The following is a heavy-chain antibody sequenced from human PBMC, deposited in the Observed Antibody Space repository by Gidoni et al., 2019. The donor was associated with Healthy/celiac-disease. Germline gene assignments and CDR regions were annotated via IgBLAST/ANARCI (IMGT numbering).Heavy chain of an antibody. J-gene: IGHJ4*02. D-gene: IGHD6-13*01. CDR2: IWYDGSNK. CDR3: ARDGDRIAAAGYYFDY. Sequence: QVQLVESGGVVVQPGRCRILSCAASAFTFRSYGMHWVRQAPGKGLEWVAVIWYDGSNKYYADSVKGRFTISRDNSKNTLYLQMNSLRAEDTAVYYCARDGDRIAAAGYYFDYWGQGTLVTVSS. CDR1: AFTFRSYG. V-gene: IGHV3-33*01.